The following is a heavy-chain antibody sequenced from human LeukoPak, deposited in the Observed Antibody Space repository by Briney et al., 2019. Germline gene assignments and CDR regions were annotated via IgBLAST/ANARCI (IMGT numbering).Heavy chain of an antibody. J-gene: IGHJ6*03. CDR1: GFIFEDYG. CDR3: ARYPGYYYYYMDV. Sequence: GSLRLTCAASGFIFEDYGMTWVRQAPGKGLEWIGSMYHSGSTYYNPSLKSRVTISVDKSKNQFSLKLSSVTAADTAVYYCARYPGYYYYYMDVWGKGTTVTISS. V-gene: IGHV4-38-2*01. CDR2: MYHSGST.